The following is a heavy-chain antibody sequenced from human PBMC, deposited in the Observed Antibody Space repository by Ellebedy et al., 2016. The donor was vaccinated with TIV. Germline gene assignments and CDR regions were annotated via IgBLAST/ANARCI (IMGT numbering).Heavy chain of an antibody. CDR3: ASWGDYGGNRHLDY. V-gene: IGHV4-59*01. D-gene: IGHD4-23*01. CDR2: FYYTGST. Sequence: SETLSLTXTVSGDSISSYFWSWIRQPPDKGLEWIGHFYYTGSTNYNPSLKSRATISGDTSKNQFSLELSSVTAADTAVYYCASWGDYGGNRHLDYWGQGTLLTVSS. CDR1: GDSISSYF. J-gene: IGHJ4*02.